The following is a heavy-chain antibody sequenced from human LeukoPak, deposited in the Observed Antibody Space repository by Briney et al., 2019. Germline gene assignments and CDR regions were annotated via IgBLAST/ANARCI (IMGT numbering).Heavy chain of an antibody. Sequence: SETLSLTCTVSGGSISSGGYYWSWIRQHPGKGLEWIGYIYYSGSTYYNPSLKSRVTISVDTSKNQFSLKLSSVTAADTAVYYCARGMVLWFGDPTYLNWFDPWDQGTLVTVSS. CDR2: IYYSGST. CDR1: GGSISSGGYY. V-gene: IGHV4-31*03. J-gene: IGHJ5*02. D-gene: IGHD3-10*01. CDR3: ARGMVLWFGDPTYLNWFDP.